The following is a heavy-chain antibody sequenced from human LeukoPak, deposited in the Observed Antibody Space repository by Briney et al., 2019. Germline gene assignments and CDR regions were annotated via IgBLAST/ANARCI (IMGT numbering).Heavy chain of an antibody. J-gene: IGHJ4*02. CDR3: AKTRGYSSSSLEY. D-gene: IGHD6-6*01. Sequence: GGSLRLSCADSGFTVNNNYMNWVRQAPGRGLEWVSILYRGGSSYYADSVKGRFTISRDNSKNTMYLQMNSLRAEDTAVYYCAKTRGYSSSSLEYWGQGTLVTVSS. CDR1: GFTVNNNY. V-gene: IGHV3-53*01. CDR2: LYRGGSS.